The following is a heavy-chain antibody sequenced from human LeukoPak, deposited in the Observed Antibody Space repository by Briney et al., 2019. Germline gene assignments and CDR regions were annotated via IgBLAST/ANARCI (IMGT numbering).Heavy chain of an antibody. V-gene: IGHV3-53*01. Sequence: PGGSLRLSCAASGFTVSSNYMSWVRQAPGKGLEWVSVIYSGGSTYYADSVKGRFTISRDNSKNTLYLQMNSLRAEDTAVYYCARDGYSSSWYPTYYYYGMDVWGQGTTVTVSS. CDR2: IYSGGST. J-gene: IGHJ6*02. CDR1: GFTVSSNY. D-gene: IGHD6-13*01. CDR3: ARDGYSSSWYPTYYYYGMDV.